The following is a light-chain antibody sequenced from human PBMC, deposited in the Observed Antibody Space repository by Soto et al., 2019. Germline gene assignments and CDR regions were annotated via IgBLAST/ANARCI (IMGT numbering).Light chain of an antibody. V-gene: IGLV2-14*01. J-gene: IGLJ1*01. CDR1: SSDVGGYNY. CDR3: SSYTSSSTLDV. Sequence: QSALTQPASVSGSPGQSITISCTGTSSDVGGYNYVSWYQQHPGKAPKLMIYEVSNRPSGVSNRFSGSKSGNTASLTISGLQAEGAADYYCSSYTSSSTLDVFGTGTKLTVL. CDR2: EVS.